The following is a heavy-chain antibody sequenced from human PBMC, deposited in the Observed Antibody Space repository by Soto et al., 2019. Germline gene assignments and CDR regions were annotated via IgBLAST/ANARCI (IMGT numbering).Heavy chain of an antibody. CDR1: GFTFSSYE. Sequence: GGSLRLSCAASGFTFSSYEMNWVRQAPGKGLEWVSYISSSGSTIYYADSVKGRFTISRDNAKNSLYLQMNSLRAEDTAVYYCARDNYYGSSGPRAFDIWGQGTMVTVSS. J-gene: IGHJ3*02. CDR3: ARDNYYGSSGPRAFDI. D-gene: IGHD3-22*01. CDR2: ISSSGSTI. V-gene: IGHV3-48*03.